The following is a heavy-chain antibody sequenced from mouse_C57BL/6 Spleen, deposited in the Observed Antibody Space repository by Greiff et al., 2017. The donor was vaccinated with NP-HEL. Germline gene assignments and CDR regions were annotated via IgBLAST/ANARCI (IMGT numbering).Heavy chain of an antibody. Sequence: EVQLQQSGPVLVKPGASVKMSCKASGYTFTDYYMNWVKQSHGKSLERIGVINPYNGGTSYNQKFKGKATLTVDKSSSTAYMELNSLTSEDSAVYYCARRRITTGYFDVWGTGTMVTVSS. V-gene: IGHV1-19*01. CDR3: ARRRITTGYFDV. CDR2: INPYNGGT. J-gene: IGHJ1*03. CDR1: GYTFTDYY. D-gene: IGHD1-1*01.